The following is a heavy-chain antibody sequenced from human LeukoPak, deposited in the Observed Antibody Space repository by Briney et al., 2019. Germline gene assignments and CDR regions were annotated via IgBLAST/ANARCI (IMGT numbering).Heavy chain of an antibody. CDR1: GDSVSTSSAA. J-gene: IGHJ4*02. V-gene: IGHV6-1*01. CDR3: ARGGWNKKALDY. CDR2: TYYASKWYN. Sequence: SQTLSLTCAISGDSVSTSSAAWNWIRQSPSRGLEWLGRTYYASKWYNDYAVSVKSRITINPDTSKNQFSLQLNSVTPEDTAAYYCARGGWNKKALDYWGQGTLVTVSS. D-gene: IGHD6-19*01.